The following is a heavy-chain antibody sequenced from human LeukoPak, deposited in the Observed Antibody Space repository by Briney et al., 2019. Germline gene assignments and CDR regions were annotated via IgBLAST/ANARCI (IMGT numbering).Heavy chain of an antibody. D-gene: IGHD3-9*01. Sequence: SETLSLTCTVSGGSISSSSYYWGWIRQPPGKGLEWIGSIYYSGGTYYNPSLKSRVTISVDTSKNQFSLKLSSVTAAGTAVYYCAREGGDYDILTGYYTDYWGQGTLVTVSS. CDR2: IYYSGGT. J-gene: IGHJ4*02. CDR3: AREGGDYDILTGYYTDY. V-gene: IGHV4-39*02. CDR1: GGSISSSSYY.